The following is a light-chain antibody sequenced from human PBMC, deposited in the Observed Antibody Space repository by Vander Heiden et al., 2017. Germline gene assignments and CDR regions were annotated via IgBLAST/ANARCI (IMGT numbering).Light chain of an antibody. CDR1: SSDVGGYNY. Sequence: QSALTQPRSVSGSPGQSVTISCIGTSSDVGGYNYVSWYQQHPGKAPKVMMHDVSERPSGVPDRFSGSKSGNTASLTISGLQAEDEADYYCCSYAGSYSYVFGSGTKVTVL. V-gene: IGLV2-11*01. J-gene: IGLJ1*01. CDR2: DVS. CDR3: CSYAGSYSYV.